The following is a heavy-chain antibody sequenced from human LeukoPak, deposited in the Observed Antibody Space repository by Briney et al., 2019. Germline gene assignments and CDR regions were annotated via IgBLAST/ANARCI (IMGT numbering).Heavy chain of an antibody. D-gene: IGHD2-21*02. Sequence: PGGSLRLSCSASGFIFNDYAMHWVRQVPGKGLEWVSVMYTGGGRYYGDSVKGRFTISRDNSKNTVFLQMNSLRVEDTALYYCTRGQSYCGADCYSDWGQGTLVTVSS. CDR2: MYTGGGR. CDR1: GFIFNDYA. CDR3: TRGQSYCGADCYSD. J-gene: IGHJ4*02. V-gene: IGHV3-66*01.